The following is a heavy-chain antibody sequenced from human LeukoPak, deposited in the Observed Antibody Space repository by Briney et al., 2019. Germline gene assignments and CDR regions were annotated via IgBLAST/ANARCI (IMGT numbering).Heavy chain of an antibody. V-gene: IGHV4-59*01. J-gene: IGHJ6*02. CDR2: IYYSGST. D-gene: IGHD6-19*01. CDR1: GGSISSYY. Sequence: SETLSLTCSVSGGSISSYYWSWIRQPPGKGLEWIGYIYYSGSTNYDPSLKSRVTISVDTSKNQFSLKLSSVTAADTAVYYCARGGGRYSSGWYLSTLASRAPFWYYYYGMDVWGQGTTVTVSS. CDR3: ARGGGRYSSGWYLSTLASRAPFWYYYYGMDV.